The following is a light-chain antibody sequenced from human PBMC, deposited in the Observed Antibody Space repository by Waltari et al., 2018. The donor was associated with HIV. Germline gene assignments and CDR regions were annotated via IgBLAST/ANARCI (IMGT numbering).Light chain of an antibody. CDR3: AAWDDRLSGL. Sequence: QPVLPTPPSPSGTPRPRAPISCPGGTANIGSYHPHWYQQFPGTAPKLLIHRDNQRPPGVPDPCSGSKSGTSASLVISGLRCEDEADYYCAAWDDRLSGLFGGGTKVTVL. J-gene: IGLJ2*01. CDR1: TANIGSYH. CDR2: RDN. V-gene: IGLV1-47*01.